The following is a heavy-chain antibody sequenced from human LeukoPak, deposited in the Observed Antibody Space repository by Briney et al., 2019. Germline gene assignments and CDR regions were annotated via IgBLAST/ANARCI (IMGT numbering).Heavy chain of an antibody. CDR2: MNPNSGNT. J-gene: IGHJ6*03. V-gene: IGHV1-8*01. CDR3: ARVRMTTVTNYYYYYMDV. CDR1: GYTFTSYD. Sequence: APVKVSCKASGYTFTSYDINWVRQATGQGLEWMGWMNPNSGNTGYAQKFKGRVTMTRNTSISTAYMELSSLRSEDTAVYYCARVRMTTVTNYYYYYMDVWGKGTTVTVSS. D-gene: IGHD4-17*01.